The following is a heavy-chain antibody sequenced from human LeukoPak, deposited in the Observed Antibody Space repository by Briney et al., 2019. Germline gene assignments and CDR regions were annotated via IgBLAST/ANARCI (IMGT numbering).Heavy chain of an antibody. V-gene: IGHV1-69*04. Sequence: GASVKVSCKASGGTFSSYAISWVRQAPAQGLEWMGRIIPILSIANYAQKFQGRVTITADKSTSTAYMELSSLRSEDTAVYYCARENWGDWLFDYWGQGTLVTVSS. CDR3: ARENWGDWLFDY. D-gene: IGHD3-9*01. CDR1: GGTFSSYA. J-gene: IGHJ4*02. CDR2: IIPILSIA.